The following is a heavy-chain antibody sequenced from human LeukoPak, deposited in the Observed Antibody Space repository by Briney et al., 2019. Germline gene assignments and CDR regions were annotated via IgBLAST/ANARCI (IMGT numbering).Heavy chain of an antibody. D-gene: IGHD3-3*01. CDR1: GYTFTSYY. V-gene: IGHV1-46*01. Sequence: ASVKVSCKASGYTFTSYYMHWVRQAPGQGLEWMGIINPSGGSTSYAQKFQGRVNMTRDTSTSTVYMELSSLRCEDTAVYYCARDQYTIFGVGRKWDAFDIWGQGTMVTVSS. CDR3: ARDQYTIFGVGRKWDAFDI. J-gene: IGHJ3*02. CDR2: INPSGGST.